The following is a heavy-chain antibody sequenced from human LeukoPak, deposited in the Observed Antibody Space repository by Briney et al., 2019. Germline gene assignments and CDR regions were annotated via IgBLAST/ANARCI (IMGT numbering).Heavy chain of an antibody. CDR3: AKDGGLYCGGECYPLYYFDH. CDR1: GFTFSSYA. CDR2: ISGSGGST. V-gene: IGHV3-23*01. J-gene: IGHJ4*02. Sequence: GGSLRLSCAASGFTFSSYAMSWVRQAPGKGLEWVSAISGSGGSTYYADSVKGRFTISRDNSKNTLYLQMNSLRAEDTAVYYCAKDGGLYCGGECYPLYYFDHWGQGTLVTVSS. D-gene: IGHD2-21*01.